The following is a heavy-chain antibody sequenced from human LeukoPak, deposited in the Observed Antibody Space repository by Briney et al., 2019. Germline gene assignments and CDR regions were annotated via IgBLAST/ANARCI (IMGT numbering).Heavy chain of an antibody. J-gene: IGHJ3*02. CDR1: GGSFSGYY. Sequence: SETLSLTCAVYGGSFSGYYWSWIRQPPGKGLEWIGEINHSGSTNYNPSLKSRVTISVDTSKNQFSLKLSSVTASDTAVYYCARGRWELKRRAFDIWGQGTMVTVSS. CDR3: ARGRWELKRRAFDI. V-gene: IGHV4-34*01. CDR2: INHSGST. D-gene: IGHD1-26*01.